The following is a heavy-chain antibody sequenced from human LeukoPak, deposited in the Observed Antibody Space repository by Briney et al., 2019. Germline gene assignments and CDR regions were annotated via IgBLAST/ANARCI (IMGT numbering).Heavy chain of an antibody. CDR3: ARGDSSVGLNY. CDR1: GGSFSGYY. V-gene: IGHV4-34*01. CDR2: INHSRST. J-gene: IGHJ4*02. D-gene: IGHD1-26*01. Sequence: SETLSLTCAVYGGSFSGYYWSWIRQPPGKGLEWIGEINHSRSTNYNPSLKSRVTISVDTSKNQFSLKLSSVTAADTAVYYCARGDSSVGLNYWGQGTLVTVSS.